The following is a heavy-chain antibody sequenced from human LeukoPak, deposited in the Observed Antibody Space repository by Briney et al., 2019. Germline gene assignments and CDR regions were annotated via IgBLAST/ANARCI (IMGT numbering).Heavy chain of an antibody. CDR3: ARCPQPVRVYYFDY. CDR2: IYTSGST. J-gene: IGHJ4*02. D-gene: IGHD2-2*01. CDR1: GGSISSYY. Sequence: PSETLSLTCTVSGGSISSYYWSWIRQPAGKGLEWIGRIYTSGSTNYNPSLKSRVTISVDTSKNQFSLKLSSVTAAGTAVYYCARCPQPVRVYYFDYWGQGTLVTVSS. V-gene: IGHV4-4*07.